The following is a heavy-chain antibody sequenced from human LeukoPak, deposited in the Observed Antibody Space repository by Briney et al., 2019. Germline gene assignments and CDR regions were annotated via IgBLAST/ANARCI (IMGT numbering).Heavy chain of an antibody. CDR3: AREVRVVTAIGQGRPDYFDY. CDR1: GFTCSDHC. Sequence: GGSLRLSCAASGFTCSDHCMSWIRQAPGKGLEWVSYICRSSSYTNYADSVKGRFTISRDNAKNSLYLRMNSLRADDTAVYYCAREVRVVTAIGQGRPDYFDYWGQGTLVTVSS. D-gene: IGHD2-21*02. V-gene: IGHV3-11*05. CDR2: ICRSSSYT. J-gene: IGHJ4*02.